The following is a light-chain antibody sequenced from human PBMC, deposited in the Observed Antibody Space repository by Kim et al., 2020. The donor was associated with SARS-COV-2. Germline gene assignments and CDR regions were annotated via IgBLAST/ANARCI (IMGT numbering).Light chain of an antibody. CDR3: QQRDNWPPWT. Sequence: SPGGRATLSCRASQSISIYLAWYQQKPGQAPRLLIYDASNRATGIPARFSGSGSGTDFTLTIGSLEPEDFAVYYCQQRDNWPPWTFGQGTKVDIK. CDR1: QSISIY. V-gene: IGKV3-11*01. CDR2: DAS. J-gene: IGKJ1*01.